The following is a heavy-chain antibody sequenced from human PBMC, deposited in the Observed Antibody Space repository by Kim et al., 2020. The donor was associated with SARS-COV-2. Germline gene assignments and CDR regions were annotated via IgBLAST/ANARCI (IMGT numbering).Heavy chain of an antibody. Sequence: SETLSLTCTVSGSFRGSYWTWIRQPPGKGLEWIGYIYDNGGTDYNPSLRSRVTLSLDTSKNQFSLHLRSATAAATAVYFCSGPSGDFYNSGRGGGWFDPWGPGTLVIVSS. CDR1: GSFRGSY. D-gene: IGHD3-10*01. V-gene: IGHV4-59*08. J-gene: IGHJ5*02. CDR3: SGPSGDFYNSGRGGGWFDP. CDR2: IYDNGGT.